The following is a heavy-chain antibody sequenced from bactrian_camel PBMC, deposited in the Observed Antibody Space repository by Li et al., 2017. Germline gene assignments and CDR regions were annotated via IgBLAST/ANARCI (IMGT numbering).Heavy chain of an antibody. Sequence: HVQLVESGGGSVQAGRSLRLSCAASESTYDRGYCMAWFRQAPGKEREGVARIATGSGNTYYADSVKGRFTISQDNAKNTVYLQMNSLKPEDTAMYYCAARGPYCYTKLSVRDFTYWGQGTQVTVS. D-gene: IGHD2*01. CDR1: ESTYDRGYC. V-gene: IGHV3S63*01. J-gene: IGHJ6*01. CDR2: IATGSGNT. CDR3: AARGPYCYTKLSVRDFTY.